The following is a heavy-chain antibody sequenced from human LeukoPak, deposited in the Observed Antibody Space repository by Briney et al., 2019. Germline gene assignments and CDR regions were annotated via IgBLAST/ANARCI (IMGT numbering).Heavy chain of an antibody. J-gene: IGHJ4*02. CDR3: ARGVGADGSTAFDY. D-gene: IGHD5-24*01. Sequence: SGTLSLTCAVCVGSFSGYSWGWIRQPPRKGLEWIGEINQGGSTNYNPSLKSRVTMSVDTSKNQFSLKVISVTAADTAVYYCARGVGADGSTAFDYWGQGTLVTVSS. CDR1: VGSFSGYS. V-gene: IGHV4-34*01. CDR2: INQGGST.